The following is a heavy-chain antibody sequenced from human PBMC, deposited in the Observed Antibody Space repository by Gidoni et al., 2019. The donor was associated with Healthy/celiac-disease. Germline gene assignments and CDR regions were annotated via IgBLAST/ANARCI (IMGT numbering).Heavy chain of an antibody. CDR2: IRSKANSYAT. J-gene: IGHJ4*02. CDR1: GFTFSGSA. V-gene: IGHV3-73*01. D-gene: IGHD6-13*01. CDR3: TRRIAAAGFDY. Sequence: EVQLVESGGGLVQPGGSLTLSCAASGFTFSGSAMHWVRQASGKGLEWVGRIRSKANSYATAYAASVKGRFTISRDDSKNTAYLQMNSLKTEDTAVYYCTRRIAAAGFDYWGQGTLVTVSS.